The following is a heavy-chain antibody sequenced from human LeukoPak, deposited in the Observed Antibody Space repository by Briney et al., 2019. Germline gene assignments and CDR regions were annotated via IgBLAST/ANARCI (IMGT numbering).Heavy chain of an antibody. CDR2: ISYDGSNK. V-gene: IGHV3-30*04. D-gene: IGHD2-2*01. J-gene: IGHJ4*02. CDR1: GFTFSSYA. CDR3: ARDWYHAIDY. Sequence: PGRSLRLSCAASGFTFSSYALYWVRQAPGKGLEWVAVISYDGSNKYYADSVKGRFTISRDNAKNTLYLQMNSLRAEDTAVYYCARDWYHAIDYWGQGTLVTVSS.